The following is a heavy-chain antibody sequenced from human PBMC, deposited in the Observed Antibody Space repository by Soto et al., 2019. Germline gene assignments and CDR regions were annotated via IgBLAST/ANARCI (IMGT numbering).Heavy chain of an antibody. CDR3: AKWLTGATYYAMDF. V-gene: IGHV3-23*01. CDR1: GFTFSSYA. J-gene: IGHJ6*02. CDR2: ISSSAGST. Sequence: EVQLLESGGVLVQPGGSLRLSCAASGFTFSSYAMRWVRQARGKGLEWVSAISSSAGSTYYADSVQVRFTISRDKSKNTLDLQMNSLTVEATAVYYCAKWLTGATYYAMDFWGQGTTGTASS. D-gene: IGHD7-27*01.